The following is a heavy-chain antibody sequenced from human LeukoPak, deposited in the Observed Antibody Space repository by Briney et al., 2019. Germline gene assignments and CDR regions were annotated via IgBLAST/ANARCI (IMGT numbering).Heavy chain of an antibody. V-gene: IGHV4-4*07. D-gene: IGHD6-6*01. CDR3: AKDRAAHNGMDV. CDR2: LYVSGTT. CDR1: GGSMSGFY. J-gene: IGHJ6*02. Sequence: SETLSLTCTVSGGSMSGFYWSWLRQPAGKGLEWIGRLYVSGTTTYNPSLKSRVTMSVEPSKNQFSLNLTSVTAADTAVYYCAKDRAAHNGMDVWGHGTTVTVSS.